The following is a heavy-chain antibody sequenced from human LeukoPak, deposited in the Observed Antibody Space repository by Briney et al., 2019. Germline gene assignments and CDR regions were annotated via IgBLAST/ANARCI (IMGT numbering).Heavy chain of an antibody. CDR2: IKRKGDDGTI. D-gene: IGHD3/OR15-3a*01. V-gene: IGHV3-15*01. J-gene: IGHJ4*02. CDR1: GFTFSNAW. Sequence: GGSLRLSCAASGFTFSNAWMSWVRQAPGRGLERVGRIKRKGDDGTIDYAAPVKGGLSISRDDSKNTLYLQMNSLKSEDTAVYYCTAGTGRSDFDYWGQGTLVTVSS. CDR3: TAGTGRSDFDY.